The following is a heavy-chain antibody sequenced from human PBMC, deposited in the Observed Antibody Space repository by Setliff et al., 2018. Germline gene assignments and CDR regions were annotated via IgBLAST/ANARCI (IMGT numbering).Heavy chain of an antibody. V-gene: IGHV5-51*01. D-gene: IGHD6-19*01. J-gene: IGHJ3*02. CDR1: GYTFSDYW. CDR2: IYPGDSDT. CDR3: ARVIPVAGFAFDI. Sequence: PRESLKISCRGSGYTFSDYWIGWVRQMPGKGLEWMGIIYPGDSDTRYSPSFRGQVTISVDKSISTAYLKWSSLKASDTAIYYCARVIPVAGFAFDIWGQGTMVTVSS.